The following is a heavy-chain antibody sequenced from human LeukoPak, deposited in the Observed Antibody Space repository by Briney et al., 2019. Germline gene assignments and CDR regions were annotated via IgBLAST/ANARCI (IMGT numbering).Heavy chain of an antibody. V-gene: IGHV4-39*01. J-gene: IGHJ6*02. CDR1: GDSISSEGVY. Sequence: PSETLSLTCTVSGDSISSEGVYWTWTRQPPGKGLEWIGSIYHSGSTYYSLSFRSRITISIDTSKNQFSLRVNSLTAADTAVYYCVRHVSSGWDYYYGLDVWGQGTAVSVSS. CDR2: IYHSGST. CDR3: VRHVSSGWDYYYGLDV. D-gene: IGHD6-25*01.